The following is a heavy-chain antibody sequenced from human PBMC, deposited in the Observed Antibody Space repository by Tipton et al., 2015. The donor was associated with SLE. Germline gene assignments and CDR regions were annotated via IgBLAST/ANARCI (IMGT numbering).Heavy chain of an antibody. V-gene: IGHV3-53*04. J-gene: IGHJ4*02. Sequence: SLRLSCAASGFTVSSNYMSWVRQAPGKGLEWVSVIYSGGSTYYADSGKGRFTISRHNSKNTLYLQMNSLRAEDTALYYCASRASSGYYSFDYWGQGTLVTVSS. CDR1: GFTVSSNY. D-gene: IGHD3-22*01. CDR3: ASRASSGYYSFDY. CDR2: IYSGGST.